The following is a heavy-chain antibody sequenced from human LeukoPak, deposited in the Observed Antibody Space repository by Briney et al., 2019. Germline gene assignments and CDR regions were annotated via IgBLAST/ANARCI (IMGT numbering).Heavy chain of an antibody. J-gene: IGHJ4*02. V-gene: IGHV3-30*02. Sequence: GGSLRLSCGASGFVFDSHDMHWVRQAPGKGLQWVAYIRTDGYHTYYADSVKGRFTITRDNSRNTLYLQMNSLRLEDMGVYYCAKPSGSGVDYWGRGTRVTVSS. CDR1: GFVFDSHD. CDR3: AKPSGSGVDY. D-gene: IGHD1-26*01. CDR2: IRTDGYHT.